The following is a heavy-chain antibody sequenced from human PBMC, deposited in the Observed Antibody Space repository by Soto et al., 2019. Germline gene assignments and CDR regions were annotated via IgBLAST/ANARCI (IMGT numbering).Heavy chain of an antibody. Sequence: QVQLVQSGAEVKKPGSSVKVSCKASGGTFSSYTISWVRQAPGQGLEWMGRIIPIPGIANYAQKFQGRVTITADKYTSTTSMELSSLRSDDKALYYCARNKDSGWSDPWGQGTLVTVSS. D-gene: IGHD3-10*01. J-gene: IGHJ5*02. V-gene: IGHV1-69*02. CDR3: ARNKDSGWSDP. CDR1: GGTFSSYT. CDR2: IIPIPGIA.